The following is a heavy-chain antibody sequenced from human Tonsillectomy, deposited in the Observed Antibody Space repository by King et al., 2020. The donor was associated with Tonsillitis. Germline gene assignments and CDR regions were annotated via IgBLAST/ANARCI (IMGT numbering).Heavy chain of an antibody. CDR1: GGSISNSNYY. J-gene: IGHJ6*02. V-gene: IGHV4-39*01. D-gene: IGHD5-12*01. CDR2: IYYSGST. Sequence: LQLPESGPGLVKPSETLSLTCTVSGGSISNSNYYWVWIRQPPGKGLEWIGSIYYSGSTYDNPSLKSRVTISVDKSKNQFSLKLNSMTAADTAVYYCAKQWLTYYGMDVWGQGTTVTVSS. CDR3: AKQWLTYYGMDV.